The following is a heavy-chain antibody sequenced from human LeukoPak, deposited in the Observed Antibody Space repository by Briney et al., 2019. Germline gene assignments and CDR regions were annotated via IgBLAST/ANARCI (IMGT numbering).Heavy chain of an antibody. D-gene: IGHD2-15*01. CDR1: GFTFSSYA. V-gene: IGHV3-64*01. Sequence: LSGGSLRLSCAASGFTFSSYAMSWVRQAPGKGLEYVSAIMPNGETRGYANSMKGRFTISRDNSKNTLYLQMGSLRAEDMAIYYCARDRDGGFAFDIWGQGTLVTVSS. CDR3: ARDRDGGFAFDI. CDR2: IMPNGETR. J-gene: IGHJ3*02.